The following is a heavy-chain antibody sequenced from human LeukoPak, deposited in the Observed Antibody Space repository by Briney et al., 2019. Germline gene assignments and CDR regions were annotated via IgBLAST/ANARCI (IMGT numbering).Heavy chain of an antibody. D-gene: IGHD3-22*01. V-gene: IGHV3-23*01. Sequence: QSGGSLRLSCAVSGISLSNYGMSWVRQAPGKGPEWVAGISDSAGSTKYADSVKGRFTISRDNRKNTLFLQMNSLRAEDTAVYFCAKRGVVIRVILVGFHKEAYYFDSWGQGALVTVSS. CDR3: AKRGVVIRVILVGFHKEAYYFDS. CDR1: GISLSNYG. J-gene: IGHJ4*02. CDR2: ISDSAGST.